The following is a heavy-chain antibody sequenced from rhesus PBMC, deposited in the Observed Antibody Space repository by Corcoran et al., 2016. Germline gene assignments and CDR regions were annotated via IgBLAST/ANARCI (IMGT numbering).Heavy chain of an antibody. CDR3: ARGIYYFDY. J-gene: IGHJ4*01. Sequence: QVQLQESGPGLVKPSETLSLTCAVSGGSLKNNYWTWIRQSPGKGLEWIGSISATCESTHPHPALRSRVTISTDTSKNQFSLNLSSLTAADTAVYYCARGIYYFDYWGQGVLVTVSS. D-gene: IGHD3-3*01. V-gene: IGHV4-173*01. CDR1: GGSLKNNY. CDR2: ISATCEST.